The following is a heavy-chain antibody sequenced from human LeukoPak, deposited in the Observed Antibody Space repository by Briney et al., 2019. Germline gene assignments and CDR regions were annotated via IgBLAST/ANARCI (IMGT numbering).Heavy chain of an antibody. CDR3: ARDGGAVSFDY. D-gene: IGHD3-16*01. V-gene: IGHV3-21*01. CDR2: ISSSGTYI. Sequence: GGSLRLSCAASGFTFSSYSMNWVRQASGKGLEWVSFISSSGTYIYYADSMKGRFTISRDNAKNSLYLQMNSLRAEDTAVYYCARDGGAVSFDYWGQGTLVTVSS. J-gene: IGHJ4*02. CDR1: GFTFSSYS.